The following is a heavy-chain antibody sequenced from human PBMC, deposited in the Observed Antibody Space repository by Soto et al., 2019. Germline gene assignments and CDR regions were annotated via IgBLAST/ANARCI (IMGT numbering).Heavy chain of an antibody. J-gene: IGHJ6*02. D-gene: IGHD1-1*01. CDR3: ARDKKPFNWSPSILKSYYYGMDV. CDR1: GFTFRTFA. Sequence: QVQLVESGGRVVQPGRSLRLSCAASGFTFRTFAMHWVRQAPGKGLEWVAVISNDGSIKYFLDSVKGRFTISRDNSNNTLSLQMDSLRAEDTAVYYCARDKKPFNWSPSILKSYYYGMDVWRQGTTVNVSS. V-gene: IGHV3-30-3*01. CDR2: ISNDGSIK.